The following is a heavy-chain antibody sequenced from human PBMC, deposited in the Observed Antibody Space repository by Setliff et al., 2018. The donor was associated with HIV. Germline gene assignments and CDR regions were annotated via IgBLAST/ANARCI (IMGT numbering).Heavy chain of an antibody. J-gene: IGHJ6*03. Sequence: ASVKVSCKVYGYTLSELSIHWVRQAPGKGLEWMGYFDPQDGETVYAQKFQGRATLTEDTSTGTAYMELSSLRSEDTAVYYCATGVEEFQLPPYYYYFMDVWGKGTPVTVSS. D-gene: IGHD2-2*01. CDR3: ATGVEEFQLPPYYYYFMDV. CDR2: FDPQDGET. V-gene: IGHV1-24*01. CDR1: GYTLSELS.